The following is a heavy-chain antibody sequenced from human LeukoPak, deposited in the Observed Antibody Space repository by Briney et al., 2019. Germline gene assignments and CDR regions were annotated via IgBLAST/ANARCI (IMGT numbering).Heavy chain of an antibody. CDR1: GFTLGDHY. V-gene: IGHV1-69-2*01. CDR3: VVAYSASPRSDY. CDR2: VDPEDNRT. Sequence: ASVKVSCKTSGFTLGDHYMHWIQQAPGKRLEWMGRVDPEDNRTIYSEKFQGRVTMTADTSIDTVYLDLSGLTSEDTAMYYCVVAYSASPRSDYWGQGTLVTVSS. J-gene: IGHJ4*02. D-gene: IGHD5-12*01.